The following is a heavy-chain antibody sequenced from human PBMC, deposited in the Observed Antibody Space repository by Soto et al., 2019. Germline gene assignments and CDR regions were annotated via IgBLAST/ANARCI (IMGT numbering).Heavy chain of an antibody. CDR3: APMGV. J-gene: IGHJ6*02. V-gene: IGHV3-23*01. CDR1: GFTLNNHE. Sequence: PGGSLRLSCAASGFTLNNHEVNWVRQAPGKGLEWVSAISGSDNSTYYADSVKGRFTISRGNSKNTLYLQMSSLRADDTAVYYCAPMGVWGQGTTVTVSS. CDR2: ISGSDNST.